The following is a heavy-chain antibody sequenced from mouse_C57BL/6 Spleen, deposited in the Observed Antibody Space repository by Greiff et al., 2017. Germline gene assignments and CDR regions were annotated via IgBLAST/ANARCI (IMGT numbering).Heavy chain of an antibody. CDR2: IYPGSGNT. V-gene: IGHV1-76*01. CDR1: GYTFTDYY. Sequence: VQLQESGAELVRPGASVKLSCKASGYTFTDYYINWVKQRPGQGLEWIARIYPGSGNTYYNEKFKGKATLTAEKSSSTAYMQLSSLTSEDSAVYFCARETWFDYWGQGTTLTVSS. J-gene: IGHJ2*01. CDR3: ARETWFDY.